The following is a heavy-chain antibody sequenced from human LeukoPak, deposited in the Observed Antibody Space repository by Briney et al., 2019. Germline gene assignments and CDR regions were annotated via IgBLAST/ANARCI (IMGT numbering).Heavy chain of an antibody. CDR3: ARVPDYGGLGDY. CDR2: INPNSGGT. Sequence: ASVKVSCKASGYTFTGYYTHWVRQAPGQGLEWMGWINPNSGGTNYAQKFQGRVTMTRDTSISTAYMELSRLRSDDTAVYYCARVPDYGGLGDYWGQGTLVTVSS. D-gene: IGHD3-16*01. J-gene: IGHJ4*02. CDR1: GYTFTGYY. V-gene: IGHV1-2*02.